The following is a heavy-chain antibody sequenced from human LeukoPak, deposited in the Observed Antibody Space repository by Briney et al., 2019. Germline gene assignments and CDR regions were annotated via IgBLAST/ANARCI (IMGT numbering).Heavy chain of an antibody. D-gene: IGHD6-13*01. CDR2: ISGYNGNT. V-gene: IGHV1-18*01. J-gene: IGHJ4*02. Sequence: APVKVSCKASGYTFTSYGITWVRQAPGQGLEWMGWISGYNGNTNYAQKLQDRVTMTTDTSTSTAYMELRSLTSDDTAVYYCARTIAPETSFEHWGQGTLVTVSS. CDR1: GYTFTSYG. CDR3: ARTIAPETSFEH.